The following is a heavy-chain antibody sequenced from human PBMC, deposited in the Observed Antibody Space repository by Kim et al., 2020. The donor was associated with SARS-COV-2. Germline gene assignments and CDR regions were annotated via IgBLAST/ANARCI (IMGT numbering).Heavy chain of an antibody. V-gene: IGHV3-23*01. CDR2: ISGSGYVF. J-gene: IGHJ3*02. Sequence: GGSLRLSCAASGFTFSIYGMSWVRQAQGKGPEWVSVISGSGYVFYLADSVKGRFTISRDNSKNTLYLQMNSLRVDDTAVYYCAKPMGASGTQRAFDIWGQGTLVTVSS. CDR1: GFTFSIYG. D-gene: IGHD3-10*01. CDR3: AKPMGASGTQRAFDI.